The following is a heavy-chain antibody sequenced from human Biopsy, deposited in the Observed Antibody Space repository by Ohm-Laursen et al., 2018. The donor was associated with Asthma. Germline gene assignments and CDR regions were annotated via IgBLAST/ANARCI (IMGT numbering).Heavy chain of an antibody. D-gene: IGHD2-21*02. CDR1: GFTFSIYA. J-gene: IGHJ3*02. CDR2: ISYDGGNK. V-gene: IGHV3-30*03. Sequence: RSLRLSCTASGFTFSIYAIHWVRQAPGKGLEWVAVISYDGGNKFYGDSVKGRFTLSRDNSRNTLYLQMSSLRVEDTAIYYCARTHERWTAIQDDALDIWGQGTMAIVSS. CDR3: ARTHERWTAIQDDALDI.